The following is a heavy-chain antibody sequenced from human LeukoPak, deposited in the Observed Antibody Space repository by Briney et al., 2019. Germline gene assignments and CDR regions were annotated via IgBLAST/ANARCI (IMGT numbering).Heavy chain of an antibody. CDR1: GGSISSYY. CDR3: ARTTEGGYSYGSFYYYYMDV. Sequence: SETLSLTCTVSGGSISSYYWSWIRQPPGKGLEWIGYIYYSGSTNYNPSLKSRVTISVHTSKNQFSLKLSSVTAADTAVYYCARTTEGGYSYGSFYYYYMDVWGKGATVTISS. J-gene: IGHJ6*03. D-gene: IGHD5-18*01. V-gene: IGHV4-59*01. CDR2: IYYSGST.